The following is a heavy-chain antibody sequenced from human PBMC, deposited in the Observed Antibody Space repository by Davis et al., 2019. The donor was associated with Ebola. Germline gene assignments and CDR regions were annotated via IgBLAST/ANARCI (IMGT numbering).Heavy chain of an antibody. CDR2: IYYSGST. V-gene: IGHV4-59*12. Sequence: SETLSLTCTVSGGPISSYYWSWIRQPPGKGLEWIGYIYYSGSTFFNPSLKSRVTISVDTSKNQFSLSLNSVTAADTAVYYCARDLGYSRNRYFDYWGQGILVTVSS. CDR3: ARDLGYSRNRYFDY. D-gene: IGHD3-16*02. CDR1: GGPISSYY. J-gene: IGHJ4*02.